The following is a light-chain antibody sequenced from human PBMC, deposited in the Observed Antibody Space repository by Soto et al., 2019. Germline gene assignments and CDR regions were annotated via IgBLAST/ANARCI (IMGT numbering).Light chain of an antibody. Sequence: QSALTQPPSASGSPGQSVTISCTGAGTDVGQYNYVSWYQQHPGKAPKLLIHHVSRRPSGVPARFSGSKSGNTASLTVSGLQTEDEADYYCSSYAGGKNFYVFGTGTKVTVL. J-gene: IGLJ1*01. CDR2: HVS. CDR3: SSYAGGKNFYV. CDR1: GTDVGQYNY. V-gene: IGLV2-8*01.